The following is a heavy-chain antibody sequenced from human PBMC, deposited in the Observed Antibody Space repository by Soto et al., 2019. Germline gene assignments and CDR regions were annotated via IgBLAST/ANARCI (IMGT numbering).Heavy chain of an antibody. Sequence: QVQLVESGGGVVQPGRSLRLSCAASGFTFSSYGMHWVRQAPGKGLEWVAVISYDGSNKYYADSVKGRFTISRDNSKNTLYLQMNSLRAEDTAVYYCAKDRADTAMGHWGQGTLVTVSS. J-gene: IGHJ4*02. CDR2: ISYDGSNK. CDR3: AKDRADTAMGH. D-gene: IGHD5-18*01. V-gene: IGHV3-30*18. CDR1: GFTFSSYG.